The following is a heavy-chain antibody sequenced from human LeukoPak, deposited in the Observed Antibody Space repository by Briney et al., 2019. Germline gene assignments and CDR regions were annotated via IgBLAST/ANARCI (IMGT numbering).Heavy chain of an antibody. CDR2: PWYDGSNK. CDR1: GFTFSSYG. D-gene: IGHD3-22*01. J-gene: IGHJ4*02. CDR3: ARGADYDSSGPIDY. V-gene: IGHV3-33*01. Sequence: PGGSLRLSCAASGFTFSSYGMHWVRQAPGKGLEWGAIPWYDGSNKYYADSVKGPFTISRDNSTKTLYLKMNSLRAGDTAVYYCARGADYDSSGPIDYWGQGTLVTVSS.